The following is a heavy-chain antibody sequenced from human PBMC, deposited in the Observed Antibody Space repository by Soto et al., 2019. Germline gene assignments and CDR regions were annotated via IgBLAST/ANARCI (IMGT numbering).Heavy chain of an antibody. CDR1: GYTFTSYD. V-gene: IGHV1-8*01. CDR3: AREKTPYGMDV. CDR2: MNPNSGNT. J-gene: IGHJ6*02. Sequence: QVQLVQSGAEVKKPGASVKVSCKASGYTFTSYDINWVRQATGQGLEWMGWMNPNSGNTGYAQKFQGRVTMTRNTSIRTAYMELSSLRSKDTAEYYCAREKTPYGMDVWGQGTTVSGSS.